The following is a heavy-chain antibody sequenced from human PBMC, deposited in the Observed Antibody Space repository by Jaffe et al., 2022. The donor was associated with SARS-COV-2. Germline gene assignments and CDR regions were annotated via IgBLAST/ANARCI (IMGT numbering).Heavy chain of an antibody. J-gene: IGHJ6*02. CDR3: ARDRGASSGLGAYYYYYYGMDV. Sequence: EVQLVESGGGLVQPGGSLRLSCAASGFTFSSYEMNWVRQAPGKGLEWVSYISSSGSTIYYADSVKGRFTISRDNAKNSLYLQMNSLRAEDTAVYYCARDRGASSGLGAYYYYYYGMDVWGQGTTVTVSS. CDR2: ISSSGSTI. V-gene: IGHV3-48*03. CDR1: GFTFSSYE. D-gene: IGHD6-19*01.